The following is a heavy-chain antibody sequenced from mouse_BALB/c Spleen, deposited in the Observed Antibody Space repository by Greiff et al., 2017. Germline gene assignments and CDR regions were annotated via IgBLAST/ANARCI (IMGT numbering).Heavy chain of an antibody. CDR3: ARGKYLFAY. Sequence: EVKLVESGPGLVKPSQSLSLTCTVTGYSITSDYAWNWIRQFPGNKLEWMGYISYSGSTSYNPSLKSRISITRDTSKNQFFLQLNSVTTEDTATYYCARGKYLFAYWGQGTLVTVSA. J-gene: IGHJ3*01. D-gene: IGHD5-1*01. V-gene: IGHV3-2*02. CDR2: ISYSGST. CDR1: GYSITSDYA.